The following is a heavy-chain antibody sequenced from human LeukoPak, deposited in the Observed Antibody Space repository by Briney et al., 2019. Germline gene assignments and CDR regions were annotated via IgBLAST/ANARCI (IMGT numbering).Heavy chain of an antibody. J-gene: IGHJ6*03. CDR2: INWNGGSV. D-gene: IGHD3-16*01. CDR3: AKGGSYYYYYMDV. V-gene: IGHV3-9*03. Sequence: GGSLRLSCAASGFSFNDYAMHWVRQAPGKGLERVSGINWNGGSVGYADSVKGRFTISRDNAKNSLYLQMNSLTTEDMALYYCAKGGSYYYYYMDVWGKGTTVTVSS. CDR1: GFSFNDYA.